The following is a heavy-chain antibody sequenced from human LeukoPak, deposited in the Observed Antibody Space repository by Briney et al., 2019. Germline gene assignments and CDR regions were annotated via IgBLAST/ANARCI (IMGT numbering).Heavy chain of an antibody. D-gene: IGHD4-17*01. V-gene: IGHV1-2*02. Sequence: GASVKVSCKASGYTFTSYGISWVRQAPGQGLEWMGWINPNSGGTNYAQKFQGRVTMTRATSISTAYMDLSRLTSDDTAVYYCARVQSLRVVRCFDPWGQGTLVTVSS. CDR1: GYTFTSYG. J-gene: IGHJ5*02. CDR2: INPNSGGT. CDR3: ARVQSLRVVRCFDP.